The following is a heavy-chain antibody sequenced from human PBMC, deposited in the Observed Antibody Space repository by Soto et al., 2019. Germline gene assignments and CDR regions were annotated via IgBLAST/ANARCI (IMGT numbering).Heavy chain of an antibody. CDR1: GYTFTSYG. CDR3: ARDPPPPDY. V-gene: IGHV1-18*01. Sequence: GASVKVSCKGSGYTFTSYGISWVRQAPGQGLEWMGWISAYNGNTNYAQKLQGRVTMTTDTSTSTVYMEVRSLRPDDTAVYYCARDPPPPDYWGQGTLVTVSS. J-gene: IGHJ4*02. CDR2: ISAYNGNT.